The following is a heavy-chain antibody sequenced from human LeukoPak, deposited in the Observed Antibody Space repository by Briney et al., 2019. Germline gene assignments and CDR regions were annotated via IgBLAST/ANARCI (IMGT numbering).Heavy chain of an antibody. J-gene: IGHJ6*03. CDR1: GYTFTGYY. V-gene: IGHV1-2*02. D-gene: IGHD3-3*01. CDR3: ARVVLEWLSPPSYYYYYYMDV. CDR2: INPNSGGT. Sequence: ASVKVSCKASGYTFTGYYMHWVRQAPGQGLEWMGWINPNSGGTNYAQKFQGRVTMTRDTSISTAYMELSSLRSEDTAVYYCARVVLEWLSPPSYYYYYYMDVWGKGTTVTVSS.